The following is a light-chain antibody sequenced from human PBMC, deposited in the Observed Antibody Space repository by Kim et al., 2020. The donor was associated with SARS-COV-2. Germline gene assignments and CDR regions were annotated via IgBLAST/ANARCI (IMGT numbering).Light chain of an antibody. CDR3: QVWDSINDHVI. CDR2: YDS. CDR1: NSGDVH. V-gene: IGLV3-21*04. J-gene: IGLJ2*01. Sequence: APGKTAKITGGGNNSGDVHVQWYQQKPGQTPAVVIQYDSERPPGIPERLAGANSGNTATLTISRVEAGDEADYYCQVWDSINDHVIIGGGTQLTVL.